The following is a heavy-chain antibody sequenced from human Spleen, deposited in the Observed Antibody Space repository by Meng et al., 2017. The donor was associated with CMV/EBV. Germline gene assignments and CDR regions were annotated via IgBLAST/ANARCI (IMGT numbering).Heavy chain of an antibody. D-gene: IGHD6-19*01. Sequence: GESLKISCAASGFTFTTYSMNWVRQAPGKGLEWVSSISGSDSYIYYADSVKGRFTISRDNAKNSLYLQMTNLRAEDAAVYYCARRGVIALAGTFDYWGQGSLVTVSS. V-gene: IGHV3-21*01. CDR2: ISGSDSYI. J-gene: IGHJ4*02. CDR1: GFTFTTYS. CDR3: ARRGVIALAGTFDY.